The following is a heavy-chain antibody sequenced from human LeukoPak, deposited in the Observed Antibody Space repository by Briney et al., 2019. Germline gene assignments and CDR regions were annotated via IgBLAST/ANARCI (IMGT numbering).Heavy chain of an antibody. CDR3: STSPSFGSSWYQFNY. CDR1: GFAFSSYW. D-gene: IGHD6-13*01. CDR2: IKQDGSEK. J-gene: IGHJ4*02. V-gene: IGHV3-7*01. Sequence: GGSLRLSCSASGFAFSSYWMSWLRQAPGKGLEWVANIKQDGSEKYYVDSVKGRFTISRDNAKNSLYLQMNSLRAEDTAVYYCSTSPSFGSSWYQFNYWGQGALVIVSS.